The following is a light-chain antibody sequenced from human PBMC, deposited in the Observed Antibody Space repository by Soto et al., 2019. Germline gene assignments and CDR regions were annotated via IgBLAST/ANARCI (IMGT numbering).Light chain of an antibody. V-gene: IGLV2-14*01. J-gene: IGLJ2*01. Sequence: QSVLTQPASVSGSPGQSITISCTGTSSDVGGYDYVSWYQQHPGKVPKLMIYDVSSRPSGVSNRFSGSKSGNTASLTISGLQAEDEAYYYCSSYASSSTLVFGGGTKLTVL. CDR1: SSDVGGYDY. CDR3: SSYASSSTLV. CDR2: DVS.